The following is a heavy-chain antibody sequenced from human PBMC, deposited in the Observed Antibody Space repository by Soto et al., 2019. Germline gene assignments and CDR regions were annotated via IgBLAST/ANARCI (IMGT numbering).Heavy chain of an antibody. V-gene: IGHV3-64*01. CDR3: AREGMSRPRWVFDY. CDR1: GFTFGSYP. Sequence: EVQLVESGGGLVQPGGSPRLSCAASGFTFGSYPMHWVRQAPGKGLEYVSAISTNGDSTFYANSVKGRFTISRDNSKNTLSLQMGSLRAEDMGVYYCAREGMSRPRWVFDYWGQGTLVTASS. D-gene: IGHD6-13*01. CDR2: ISTNGDST. J-gene: IGHJ4*02.